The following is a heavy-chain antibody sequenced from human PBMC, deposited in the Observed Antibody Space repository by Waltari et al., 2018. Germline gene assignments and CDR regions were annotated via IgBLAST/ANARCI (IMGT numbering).Heavy chain of an antibody. CDR2: IYYSGAP. CDR3: ARAENQQPESFDY. J-gene: IGHJ4*02. D-gene: IGHD6-13*01. CDR1: GGSISSSSYY. Sequence: QLQLQESGPGLVKPSETLSLTCTVTGGSISSSSYYWGWIRQPPGRGLEWIGSIYYSGAPYYCPSIRSRVTESVDTSKNRLSLTLSSVAAADAAVYYCARAENQQPESFDYWGQGTLVTVSS. V-gene: IGHV4-39*01.